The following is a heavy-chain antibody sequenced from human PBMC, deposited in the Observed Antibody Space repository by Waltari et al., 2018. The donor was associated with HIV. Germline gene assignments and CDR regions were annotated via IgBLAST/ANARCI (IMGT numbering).Heavy chain of an antibody. Sequence: EVQLLGSGGVLGQPGGSLRVSCAASGFNFNRSAIPWVRPSPGKGLEWVSGISGSDGGTYYADSVKGRFTISRDNVKNTLYLQINSLRADDTAIYYCAKRHYGGNSAHELSAFDIWGQGTMVIVSS. CDR3: AKRHYGGNSAHELSAFDI. J-gene: IGHJ3*02. D-gene: IGHD4-17*01. CDR1: GFNFNRSA. CDR2: ISGSDGGT. V-gene: IGHV3-23*01.